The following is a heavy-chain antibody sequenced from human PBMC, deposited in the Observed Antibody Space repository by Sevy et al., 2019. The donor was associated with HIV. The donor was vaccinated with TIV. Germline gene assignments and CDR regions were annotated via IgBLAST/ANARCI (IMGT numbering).Heavy chain of an antibody. D-gene: IGHD3-22*01. V-gene: IGHV3-33*06. CDR2: IWYDGSNK. J-gene: IGHJ4*02. Sequence: GGSLRLSCAASGFTFSSYGMHWVRQAPGKGLEWVALIWYDGSNKYYADSVKGRFTISRDNSKNTLYLQMYSLGAEDTAVYYCVNGAYYYESRTENFDYWGQGTLVTVSS. CDR3: VNGAYYYESRTENFDY. CDR1: GFTFSSYG.